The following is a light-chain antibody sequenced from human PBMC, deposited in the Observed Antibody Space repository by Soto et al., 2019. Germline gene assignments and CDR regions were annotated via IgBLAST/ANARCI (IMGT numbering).Light chain of an antibody. V-gene: IGKV1-5*01. J-gene: IGKJ4*01. Sequence: DIQMTQSPSTLSASVGDRVTITCRASQSISSWLAWYQQKPGKAPKLLIYDASSLESGVPSRFSGSGSGTEFTLTISSLQPDDFATYFCQQYNSSPLTFGGGTKVEIK. CDR3: QQYNSSPLT. CDR1: QSISSW. CDR2: DAS.